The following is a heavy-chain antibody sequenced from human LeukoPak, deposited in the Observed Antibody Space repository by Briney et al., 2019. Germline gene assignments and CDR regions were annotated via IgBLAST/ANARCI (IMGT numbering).Heavy chain of an antibody. CDR1: GYTFINYW. Sequence: GESLKISCKGSGYTFINYWIGRVRHMPGKGLQWLGIIYPGDSDTKYSPSFQGQVTFSVDKSISTAYLHWSSLKAADTAMYYCVRHDSSSPDYWGQGTLVTVSS. J-gene: IGHJ4*02. CDR2: IYPGDSDT. CDR3: VRHDSSSPDY. V-gene: IGHV5-51*01. D-gene: IGHD6-13*01.